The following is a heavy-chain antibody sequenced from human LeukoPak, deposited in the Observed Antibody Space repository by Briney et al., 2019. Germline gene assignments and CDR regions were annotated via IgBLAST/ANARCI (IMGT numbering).Heavy chain of an antibody. CDR1: GYSISSGYY. Sequence: SETLSLTCAVSGYSISSGYYWGWIRQPPGKGLEWIGRIYHSGSTYYNPSLKSRVTISVDTSKNQFSLKLSSVTAADTAVYYCARGSSGWFKNYWGQGTLVTVSS. J-gene: IGHJ4*02. CDR2: IYHSGST. CDR3: ARGSSGWFKNY. D-gene: IGHD6-19*01. V-gene: IGHV4-38-2*01.